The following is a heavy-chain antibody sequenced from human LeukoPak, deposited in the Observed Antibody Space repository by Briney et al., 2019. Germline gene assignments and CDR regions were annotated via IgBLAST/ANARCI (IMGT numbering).Heavy chain of an antibody. V-gene: IGHV4-59*01. CDR3: ARDLGYSSSRVENWFDP. CDR1: GGSISGYF. CDR2: IYYSVST. Sequence: SEALCVTSAKPGGSISGYFWSWMRQRPRKRLWWMGHIYYSVSTNYNPSLKSRVTISVDTSKNQFSLKLSSVTAADTAVYYCARDLGYSSSRVENWFDPWGQGTLVTISS. J-gene: IGHJ5*02. D-gene: IGHD6-13*01.